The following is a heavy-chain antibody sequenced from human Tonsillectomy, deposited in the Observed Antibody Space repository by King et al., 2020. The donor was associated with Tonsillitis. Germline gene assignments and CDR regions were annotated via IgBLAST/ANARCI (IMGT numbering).Heavy chain of an antibody. CDR3: ARFRVPGYYGMDV. CDR1: GFTFSSYG. D-gene: IGHD2-2*01. J-gene: IGHJ6*02. Sequence: VQLVESGGGVVQPGRSLRLSCAASGFTFSSYGMHRVRQAPGKGLEWVAVISYDGSYKSYADSVKGRFTISRDNSKNTLYLQMNSLRAEDTAVYYCARFRVPGYYGMDVWGQGTTVTVSS. V-gene: IGHV3-33*05. CDR2: ISYDGSYK.